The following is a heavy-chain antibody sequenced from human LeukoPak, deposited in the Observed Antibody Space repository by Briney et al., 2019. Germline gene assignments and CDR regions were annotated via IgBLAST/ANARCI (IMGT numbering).Heavy chain of an antibody. Sequence: PGGSLRLSCAASGFTFSNYEMNWVRQAPGKGLEWVSYISTSGSTIYYADSVKGRFTISRDNAKNSLYLQMNSLRAEDTAVYYFARDGPAYYDSSGYSDYWGRGILVTVSS. J-gene: IGHJ4*02. CDR1: GFTFSNYE. D-gene: IGHD3-22*01. CDR3: ARDGPAYYDSSGYSDY. CDR2: ISTSGSTI. V-gene: IGHV3-48*03.